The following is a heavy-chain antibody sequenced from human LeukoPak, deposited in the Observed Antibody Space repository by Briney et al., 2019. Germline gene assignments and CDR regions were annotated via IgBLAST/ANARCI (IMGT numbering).Heavy chain of an antibody. V-gene: IGHV1-69*04. J-gene: IGHJ4*02. Sequence: VASVKVSCRASGGTFSSYAISWVRQAPGQGLEWMGRIIPILGIANYAQKFQGRVTITADKSTSTAYMELSSLRSEDTAMYYCASVVLNYGSGSYDYWGQGTLVTVSS. CDR1: GGTFSSYA. D-gene: IGHD3-10*01. CDR2: IIPILGIA. CDR3: ASVVLNYGSGSYDY.